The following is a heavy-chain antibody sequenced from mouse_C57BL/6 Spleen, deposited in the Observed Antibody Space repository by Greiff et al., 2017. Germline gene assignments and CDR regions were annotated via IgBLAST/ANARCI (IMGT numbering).Heavy chain of an antibody. J-gene: IGHJ1*03. CDR1: GYTFTSYW. CDR2: INPSNGGT. CDR3: AREETVVADWYFDV. D-gene: IGHD1-1*01. Sequence: VQLQQPGTELVKPGASVKLSCKASGYTFTSYWMHWVKQRPGQGLEWIGNINPSNGGTNYNEKFKSKATLTVDKSSSSAYMQLSSLTSEDSAVYYCAREETVVADWYFDVWGTGTTVTVSS. V-gene: IGHV1-53*01.